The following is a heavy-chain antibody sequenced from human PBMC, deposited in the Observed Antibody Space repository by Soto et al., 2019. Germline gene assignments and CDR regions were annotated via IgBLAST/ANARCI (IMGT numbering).Heavy chain of an antibody. J-gene: IGHJ3*01. D-gene: IGHD2-21*02. CDR3: AREGCTSASCYSYIRAFDV. CDR2: ISGTGSTT. Sequence: DEHLVQSGGGLGQPGGSLRLSCAGSGFTFKTYGMNWVRRAPGKGLEWIAFISGTGSTTYYADSVQGRFIVSRDNSNNSLQLQVNSLRSDDTAVYYCAREGCTSASCYSYIRAFDVWGQGTEVSVSS. CDR1: GFTFKTYG. V-gene: IGHV3-48*01.